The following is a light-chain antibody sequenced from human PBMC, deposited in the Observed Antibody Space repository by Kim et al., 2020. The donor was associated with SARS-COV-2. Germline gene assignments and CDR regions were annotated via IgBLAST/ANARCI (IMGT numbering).Light chain of an antibody. CDR2: GAS. V-gene: IGKV3D-15*01. Sequence: VSPGERATLSCRASQSVSSNLAWYQQKSGQPPRLLICGASIRATGIPVRFSGSGSGTEFTLTISGLQSEDFAVYFCQQYGNWPPYTFGQGTKLEIK. J-gene: IGKJ2*01. CDR1: QSVSSN. CDR3: QQYGNWPPYT.